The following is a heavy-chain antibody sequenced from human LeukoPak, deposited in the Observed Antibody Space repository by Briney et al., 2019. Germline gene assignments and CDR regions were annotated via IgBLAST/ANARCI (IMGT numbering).Heavy chain of an antibody. CDR3: ARVYGSGSYYYHYAMDV. V-gene: IGHV3-33*01. CDR2: IRYDGNRK. CDR1: RCTFCGMG. D-gene: IGHD3-10*01. J-gene: IGHJ6*02. Sequence: AVRTLRLSSAASRCTFCGMGIHWGRRGTGKRKEWVAVIRYDGNRKYYEDSVKGRFTISRDNSKNTLYLQVNSLRAEDTAVYYCARVYGSGSYYYHYAMDVWGQGTTVTVSS.